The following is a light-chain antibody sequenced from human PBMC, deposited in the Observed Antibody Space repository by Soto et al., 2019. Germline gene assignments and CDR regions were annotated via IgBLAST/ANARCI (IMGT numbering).Light chain of an antibody. J-gene: IGKJ5*01. CDR2: GAS. Sequence: EIVLTQSPGTLSFSPGERATLSCRASHSVSSSYLAWYQQKPGQAPRLLICGASSRATGIPDRFSGSGSGTDFTLTISRLEPEDFAVYYCQQYGSSPPITFGQGTRLEIK. CDR1: HSVSSSY. V-gene: IGKV3-20*01. CDR3: QQYGSSPPIT.